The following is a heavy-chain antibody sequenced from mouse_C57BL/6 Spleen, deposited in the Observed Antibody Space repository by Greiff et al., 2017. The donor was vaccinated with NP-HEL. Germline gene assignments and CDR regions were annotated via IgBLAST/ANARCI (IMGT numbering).Heavy chain of an antibody. V-gene: IGHV1-72*01. J-gene: IGHJ2*01. Sequence: QVQLQPPGAALVKPGASVKLSCKASGYTFPCYCMHWVTQTPGRCLSWIAMIYPISVGTKYNEKFKSKATLTVDKPSSTAYMQLSSLTSEDSAVYYCARGDDDYDDALFDYWGKGTTLTGSS. CDR1: GYTFPCYC. CDR2: IYPISVGT. CDR3: ARGDDDYDDALFDY. D-gene: IGHD2-4*01.